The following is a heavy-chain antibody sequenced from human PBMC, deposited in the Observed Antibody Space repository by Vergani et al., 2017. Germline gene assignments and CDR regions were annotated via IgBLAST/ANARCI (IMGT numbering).Heavy chain of an antibody. CDR3: ARPRYQLLSRFGREAKPLYYYYYMDV. V-gene: IGHV3-48*04. CDR1: GFTFSSYS. Sequence: EVQLVESGGGLVQPGGSLRLSCAASGFTFSSYSMNWVRQAPGTGLEWVSYISSSSSTIYYADSVKGRFTISRDNAKNSLYLQMNSLRAEDTAVYYCARPRYQLLSRFGREAKPLYYYYYMDVWGKGTTVTVSS. D-gene: IGHD2-2*01. J-gene: IGHJ6*03. CDR2: ISSSSSTI.